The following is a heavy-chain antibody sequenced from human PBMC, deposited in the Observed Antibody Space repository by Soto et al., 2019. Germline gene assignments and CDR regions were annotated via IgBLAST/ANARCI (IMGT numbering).Heavy chain of an antibody. Sequence: PGASLRLSCGACGFSFSSYEMNWVRQAPGKGLEWVSYITSSGSTIYYADSVKGRFTISRDNAKNSLYLQMNSLRAEDTAVYYCARGRRTFDPWGQGPLVTFSS. CDR2: ITSSGSTI. J-gene: IGHJ5*02. V-gene: IGHV3-48*03. CDR3: ARGRRTFDP. CDR1: GFSFSSYE.